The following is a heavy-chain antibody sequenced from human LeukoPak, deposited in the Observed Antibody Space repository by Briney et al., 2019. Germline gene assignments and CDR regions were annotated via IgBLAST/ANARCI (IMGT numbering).Heavy chain of an antibody. CDR1: GFTFDDYA. V-gene: IGHV3-43*02. Sequence: PGGSLRLSCAASGFTFDDYAMHWLRQAPGKGLEWVSLISGDGGSTYYADSVKGRFTISRDNSKNSLYLQMNSLRTEDTALYYCAKAVRSGYHLDAFDIWGQGTMVTVSS. J-gene: IGHJ3*02. CDR3: AKAVRSGYHLDAFDI. CDR2: ISGDGGST. D-gene: IGHD3-22*01.